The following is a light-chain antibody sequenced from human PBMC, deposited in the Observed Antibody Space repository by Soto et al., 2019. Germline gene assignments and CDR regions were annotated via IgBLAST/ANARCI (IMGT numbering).Light chain of an antibody. CDR1: QSINTW. J-gene: IGKJ1*01. CDR2: DGS. CDR3: QQYKTYSRT. Sequence: DIQMTQSPSTLSASVGDRIIITCRASQSINTWLAWYQQKPGEAPKLLIYDGSTLERGVPSRFSGSGSGTEFTLTISRLQPDDFATLYCQQYKTYSRTFGQGTKVEV. V-gene: IGKV1-5*03.